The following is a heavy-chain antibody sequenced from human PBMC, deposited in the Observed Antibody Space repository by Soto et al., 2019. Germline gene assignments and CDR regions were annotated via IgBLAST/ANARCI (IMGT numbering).Heavy chain of an antibody. J-gene: IGHJ4*02. D-gene: IGHD5-12*01. CDR3: ARGRDSGYDPFDY. V-gene: IGHV4-4*02. Sequence: SETLSLTCAVSSGSISSSNWWSWVRQPPGKGLEWIGEIYHSGSTNYNPSLKSRVTISVDKSKNQFSLKLSSVTAADTAVYYCARGRDSGYDPFDYWGQGTLVTVSS. CDR1: SGSISSSNW. CDR2: IYHSGST.